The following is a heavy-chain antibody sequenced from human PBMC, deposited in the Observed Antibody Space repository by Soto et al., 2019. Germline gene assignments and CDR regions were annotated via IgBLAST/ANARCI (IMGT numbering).Heavy chain of an antibody. CDR2: IFYSGST. CDR1: SGSLSSTIYS. J-gene: IGHJ4*02. V-gene: IGHV4-39*01. D-gene: IGHD3-10*01. CDR3: ARAAFYASGSYYNGLHY. Sequence: PETLSLTCTSCSGSLSSTIYSWDWVRQPPGRGLGWSGSIFYSGSTYYTPSLKSPVTISVDTSKAQFSLKLTSVTAADTTVYYCARAAFYASGSYYNGLHYWGQGTLVTVSS.